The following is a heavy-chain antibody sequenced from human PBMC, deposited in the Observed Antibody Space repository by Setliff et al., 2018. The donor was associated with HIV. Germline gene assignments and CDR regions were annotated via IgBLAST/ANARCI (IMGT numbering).Heavy chain of an antibody. J-gene: IGHJ4*02. CDR1: GYTLTELS. Sequence: ASVKVSCKVSGYTLTELSMHWVRRAPGKGLVWMGGFDPEDGEIIYAQKFQGRVTMIEDTSTDTAYMELSSLRSEDTAVYYCAAVRLSHLGYCRSATCYPDYWGQGTLVTVSS. CDR3: AAVRLSHLGYCRSATCYPDY. D-gene: IGHD2-15*01. CDR2: FDPEDGEI. V-gene: IGHV1-24*01.